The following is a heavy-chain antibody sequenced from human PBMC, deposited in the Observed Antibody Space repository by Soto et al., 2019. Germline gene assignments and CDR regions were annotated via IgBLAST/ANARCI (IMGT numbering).Heavy chain of an antibody. CDR3: ATWRLREHAYDI. CDR1: GLTVTGKKY. CDR2: VYDTDGT. V-gene: IGHV3-53*01. J-gene: IGHJ3*02. D-gene: IGHD4-17*01. Sequence: DVQLVESGGGLIQPGGSLRLSCEAFGLTVTGKKYVAWVRQAPGKGLEWVSGVYDTDGTYYADSVKGRFTSSRDNAKTIVYLEMNSLRPDDTAIYYCATWRLREHAYDIWGLGTTVPVSS.